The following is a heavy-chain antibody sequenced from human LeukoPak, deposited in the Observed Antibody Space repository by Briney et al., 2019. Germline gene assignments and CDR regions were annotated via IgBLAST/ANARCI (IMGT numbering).Heavy chain of an antibody. CDR1: GGTFSSYA. CDR3: ARYCSSTSCYARGGIAAAGSASAPTSPYF. D-gene: IGHD2-2*01. V-gene: IGHV1-69*06. CDR2: IIPIFGTA. Sequence: ASVKVSCKGSGGTFSSYAISWVRQAPGQGLGWMGGIIPIFGTANYAQKFQGRVTITADKSTSTAYMELSSLRSEDTAVYYCARYCSSTSCYARGGIAAAGSASAPTSPYF. J-gene: IGHJ1*01.